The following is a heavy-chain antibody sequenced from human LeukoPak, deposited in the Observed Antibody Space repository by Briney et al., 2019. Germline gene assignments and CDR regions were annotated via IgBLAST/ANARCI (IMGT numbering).Heavy chain of an antibody. Sequence: SETLSLTCTVSGGSISSYYWSWIRQPPGRGLEWIGYIYYSGSTNYNPSLKSRVTISVDTSKNQFSLKLSSVTAADTAVYYCARESGNTYYFDYWGQGTLVTVSS. CDR1: GGSISSYY. CDR2: IYYSGST. CDR3: ARESGNTYYFDY. D-gene: IGHD1-26*01. J-gene: IGHJ4*02. V-gene: IGHV4-59*01.